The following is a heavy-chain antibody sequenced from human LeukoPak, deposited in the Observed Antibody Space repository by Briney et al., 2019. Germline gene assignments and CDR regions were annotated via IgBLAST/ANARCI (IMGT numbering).Heavy chain of an antibody. D-gene: IGHD6-19*01. J-gene: IGHJ4*02. CDR3: ARGSTQYSSGWYGLDY. Sequence: GGSLRLSCAASGFTFSSYWMHWVRQAPGKGLVWVSRVNSDGSSTTYADSVKGRFTISGDNAKNTLYPQMNSLRAEDTAVYYCARGSTQYSSGWYGLDYWGQGTLVTVSS. CDR2: VNSDGSST. V-gene: IGHV3-74*01. CDR1: GFTFSSYW.